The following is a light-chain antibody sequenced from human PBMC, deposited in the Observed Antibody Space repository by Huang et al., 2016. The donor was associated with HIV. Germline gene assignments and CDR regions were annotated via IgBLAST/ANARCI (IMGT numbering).Light chain of an antibody. CDR2: EVS. V-gene: IGKV2D-29*02. J-gene: IGKJ4*01. CDR1: QSLLHSDGETY. CDR3: MQRTQRPLT. Sequence: DIVMTQTPLSLSVTPGQPASISCKSSQSLLHSDGETYLCWYLNKPGQSPQLLIYEVSHLFSGVPDRFSGSGSGTDFTLRISRVEAEDVGVYYCMQRTQRPLTFGGGTKVEIK.